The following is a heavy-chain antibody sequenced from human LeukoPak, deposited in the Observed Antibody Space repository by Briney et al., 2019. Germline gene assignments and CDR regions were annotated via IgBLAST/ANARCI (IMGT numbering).Heavy chain of an antibody. CDR2: VNPNSGGT. J-gene: IGHJ4*02. CDR1: GYTFTGYY. Sequence: SVKVSCKASGYTFTGYYMLWVRQAPGQGLEWMGWVNPNSGGTNYAQKFQGWVTMTRGTSISTAYMELSRLRSDDTAVYYGARGIEAAAGYWGQGTLVTVSS. V-gene: IGHV1-2*04. CDR3: ARGIEAAAGY. D-gene: IGHD6-13*01.